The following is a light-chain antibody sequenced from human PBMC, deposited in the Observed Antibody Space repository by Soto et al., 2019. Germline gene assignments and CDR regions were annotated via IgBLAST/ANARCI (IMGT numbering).Light chain of an antibody. J-gene: IGLJ2*01. CDR3: QSWDTGIHRV. Sequence: HLVLAQSPSASASLGASVKLTCTLSSGHSTYAIAWHQQQPEKGPRYLMKLNSDGSHTKGDGIPERFSGSSSGAERYLSISSLQSEDEADYYCQSWDTGIHRVFGGWTQLTVL. CDR2: LNSDGSH. CDR1: SGHSTYA. V-gene: IGLV4-69*01.